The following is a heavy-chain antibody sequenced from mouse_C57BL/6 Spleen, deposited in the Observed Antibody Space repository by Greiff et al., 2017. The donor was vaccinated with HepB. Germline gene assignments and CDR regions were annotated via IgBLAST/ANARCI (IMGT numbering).Heavy chain of an antibody. Sequence: QVQLQQPGAELVRPGSSVKLSCKASGYTFTSYWMDWVKQRPGQGLEWIGNIYPSDSETHYNQKFKDKATLTVDKSSSTAYMQLSSLTSEDFAVYYCARLGRTAMDYWGQGTSVTVSS. CDR2: IYPSDSET. V-gene: IGHV1-61*01. CDR3: ARLGRTAMDY. D-gene: IGHD4-1*01. J-gene: IGHJ4*01. CDR1: GYTFTSYW.